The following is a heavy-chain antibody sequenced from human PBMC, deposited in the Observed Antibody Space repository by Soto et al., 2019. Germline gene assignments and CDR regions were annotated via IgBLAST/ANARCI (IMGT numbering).Heavy chain of an antibody. J-gene: IGHJ6*02. D-gene: IGHD6-19*01. V-gene: IGHV1-69*06. CDR2: IIPIFGTA. CDR3: ARDPHNIAGAGTYYYYYGMDV. Sequence: SVKVSCKASGGTFSSYAISWVRQAPGQGLEWMGGIIPIFGTANYAQKFQGRVTITADKSTSTAYMELSSLRSEDTAVYYCARDPHNIAGAGTYYYYYGMDVWGQGTTVTVSS. CDR1: GGTFSSYA.